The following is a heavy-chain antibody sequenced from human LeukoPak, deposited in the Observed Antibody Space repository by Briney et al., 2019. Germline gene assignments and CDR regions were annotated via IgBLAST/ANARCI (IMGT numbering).Heavy chain of an antibody. Sequence: SGGSLRLSCTTSGFTFTNYGIHWVRQAPGKGLEWVSFIKSDESDKHYADSVKGRFTISRDNSKNTLYLQMNSLRPEDTAVYYCTKGISTEDYRFFFWGQGVLVTVSS. CDR2: IKSDESDK. CDR1: GFTFTNYG. V-gene: IGHV3-30*02. CDR3: TKGISTEDYRFFF. D-gene: IGHD3-16*02. J-gene: IGHJ4*02.